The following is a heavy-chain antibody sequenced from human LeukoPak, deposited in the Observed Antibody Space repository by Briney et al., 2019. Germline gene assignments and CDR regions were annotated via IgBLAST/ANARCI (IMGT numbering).Heavy chain of an antibody. V-gene: IGHV4-4*02. Sequence: SGTLSLTCAVSGGSISSESWWTWVRQSPGKGPEWLGEIYHTGRTNYDPSFKSRVAISLDKSKSQFYLTLRSVTAADTAVYYCARDPDRNGLNIDSWGQGALVIVSS. J-gene: IGHJ4*02. CDR1: GGSISSESW. D-gene: IGHD2-8*01. CDR2: IYHTGRT. CDR3: ARDPDRNGLNIDS.